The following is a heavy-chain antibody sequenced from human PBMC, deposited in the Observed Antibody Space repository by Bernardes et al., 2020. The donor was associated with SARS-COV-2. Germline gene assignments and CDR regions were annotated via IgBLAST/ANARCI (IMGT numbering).Heavy chain of an antibody. CDR2: TSKDGSNT. J-gene: IGHJ5*02. Sequence: GGSLSLSCAASGFTFSTYDMDWVRQAPGKGLEWVASTSKDGSNTYYPESLKGRFTISRDNSRHTLYLQINILRPEDTATYFCARDLGGGADLWGPGTLVTVSS. D-gene: IGHD2-15*01. CDR1: GFTFSTYD. V-gene: IGHV3-30*03. CDR3: ARDLGGGADL.